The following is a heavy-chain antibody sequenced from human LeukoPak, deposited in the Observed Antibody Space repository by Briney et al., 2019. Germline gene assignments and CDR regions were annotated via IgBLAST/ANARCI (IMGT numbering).Heavy chain of an antibody. CDR3: ARDLSGDNPL. Sequence: GGSLRLSCAASGITFSSYSMNWVRQAPGKGLEWVSYISSSSSTIYYADSVKGRFTISRDNAKNSLYLQMNSLRAEDTAVYYCARDLSGDNPLWGQGTLVTVSS. V-gene: IGHV3-48*01. J-gene: IGHJ4*02. CDR1: GITFSSYS. CDR2: ISSSSSTI. D-gene: IGHD1-14*01.